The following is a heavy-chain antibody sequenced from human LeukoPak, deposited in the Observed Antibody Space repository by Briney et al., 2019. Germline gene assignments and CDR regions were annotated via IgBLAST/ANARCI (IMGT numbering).Heavy chain of an antibody. J-gene: IGHJ4*02. CDR2: ISTYNGDT. V-gene: IGHV1-18*01. CDR3: LRDAQRPRLTPDY. CDR1: GYTFNTYG. D-gene: IGHD6-25*01. Sequence: ASVKVSCKASGYTFNTYGISWVRQAPGQGLEWMGWISTYNGDTSYVQNLQGRVTMTTDASTSTAYMELMSLRSDDTAVYYCLRDAQRPRLTPDYWGQGTLVTVSS.